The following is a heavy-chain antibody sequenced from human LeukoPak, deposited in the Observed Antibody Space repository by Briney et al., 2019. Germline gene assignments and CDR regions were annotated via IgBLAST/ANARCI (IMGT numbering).Heavy chain of an antibody. CDR1: GFTFSSYG. CDR3: AKDGGGINDILTGYHYPFDY. Sequence: GGSLRLSCAASGFTFSSYGMHWVRQAPGKGLEWVAFIRYDGSNKYYADSVKGRFTISRDNSKNTLYLQMNSLRAEDTAVYYCAKDGGGINDILTGYHYPFDYWGQGTLVTVSS. V-gene: IGHV3-30*02. CDR2: IRYDGSNK. J-gene: IGHJ4*02. D-gene: IGHD3-9*01.